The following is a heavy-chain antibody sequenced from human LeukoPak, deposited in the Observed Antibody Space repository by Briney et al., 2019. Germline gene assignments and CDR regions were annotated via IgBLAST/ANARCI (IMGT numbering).Heavy chain of an antibody. V-gene: IGHV4-34*01. D-gene: IGHD5-12*01. J-gene: IGHJ5*02. CDR3: ARGEYSGYYDH. CDR1: GGSFSGYY. Sequence: SETLSLTCAVYGGSFSGYYWSWIRQPPGKGLEWIGEINHSGSTNYNPSLKSRVTISVDTSKNQFSLKLSSVTAADTAVYYCARGEYSGYYDHWGQGTLVTVSS. CDR2: INHSGST.